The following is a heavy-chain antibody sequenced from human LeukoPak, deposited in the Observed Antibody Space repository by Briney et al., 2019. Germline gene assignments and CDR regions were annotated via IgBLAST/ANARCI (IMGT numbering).Heavy chain of an antibody. V-gene: IGHV4-30-4*08. CDR2: IYYSGST. Sequence: NTSETLSLTCTVSGGSISSSSYYWGWIRQPPGKGLEWIGYIYYSGSTYYNPSLKSRVTISVDTSKNQFSLKLSSVTAADTAVYYCARDPGSGPGRYFDYWGQGTLVTVSS. D-gene: IGHD3-10*01. CDR3: ARDPGSGPGRYFDY. CDR1: GGSISSSSYY. J-gene: IGHJ4*02.